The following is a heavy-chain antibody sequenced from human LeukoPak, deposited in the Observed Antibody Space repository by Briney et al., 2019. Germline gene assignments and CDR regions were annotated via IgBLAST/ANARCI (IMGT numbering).Heavy chain of an antibody. J-gene: IGHJ4*02. CDR1: GFTFSSYG. D-gene: IGHD6-13*01. CDR3: ARVRGASSSSWYFDY. Sequence: GGSLRLSCAASGFTFSSYGMDWVRQAPGKGLGWVATIRYDGSYQWYAESVKGRFTVSRDNSKNTLYLQMNSLRAEDTAVYYCARVRGASSSSWYFDYWGQGTLVTVSS. V-gene: IGHV3-30*02. CDR2: IRYDGSYQ.